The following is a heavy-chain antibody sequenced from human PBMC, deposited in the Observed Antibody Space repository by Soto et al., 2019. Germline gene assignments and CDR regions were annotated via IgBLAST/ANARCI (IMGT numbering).Heavy chain of an antibody. J-gene: IGHJ6*02. D-gene: IGHD2-2*01. Sequence: ASVKVSCKASGYTFTSYGISWVRQAPGQGLEWMGWISAYNGNTNYAQKLQGRVTMTTDTSTSTAYMELRSLRSDDTAVYYCARHIPAAIYYYYGMDVWGQGTTVTVSS. CDR1: GYTFTSYG. CDR2: ISAYNGNT. V-gene: IGHV1-18*01. CDR3: ARHIPAAIYYYYGMDV.